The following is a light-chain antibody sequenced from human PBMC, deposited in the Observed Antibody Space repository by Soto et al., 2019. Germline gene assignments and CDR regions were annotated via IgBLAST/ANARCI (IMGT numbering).Light chain of an antibody. V-gene: IGKV3D-15*01. CDR1: LSVSSN. J-gene: IGKJ5*01. CDR2: GPS. CDR3: QQYKNWPAIT. Sequence: EIVLTQSPATLSVSPGERATLSCIASLSVSSNLAWYQQKPGQAPRLLIYGPSTRATGIPARFSGSGSGTEFTLTISSLQSEDFAIYYCQQYKNWPAITFGQGTRLEIK.